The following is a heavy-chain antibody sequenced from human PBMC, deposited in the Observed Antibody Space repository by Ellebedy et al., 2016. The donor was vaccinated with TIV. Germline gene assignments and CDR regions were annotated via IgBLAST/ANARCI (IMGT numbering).Heavy chain of an antibody. CDR3: ARDLGGPFDF. D-gene: IGHD3-10*01. J-gene: IGHJ4*02. CDR1: GYAFTSYY. Sequence: ASVKVSCKATGYAFTSYYMDWVRQAPGQGLEWMGIINPSGGSTTYAKNLQGRVTMTGDTSTGTVYMELSSLRSDDTAVYYCARDLGGPFDFWGQGTLVTVSS. V-gene: IGHV1-46*04. CDR2: INPSGGST.